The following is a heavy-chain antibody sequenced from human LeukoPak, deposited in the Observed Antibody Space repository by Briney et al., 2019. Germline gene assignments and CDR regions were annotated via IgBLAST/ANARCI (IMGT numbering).Heavy chain of an antibody. D-gene: IGHD2-15*01. CDR1: GGSISSGGYY. CDR2: INHSGST. CDR3: ARAPGAALD. J-gene: IGHJ4*02. V-gene: IGHV4-30-2*01. Sequence: SQTLSLTCTVSGGSISSGGYYWSWIRQPPGKGLEWIGEINHSGSTNYNPSLKSRVTVSLDTSKNQLSLKLSSVTAADTAVYYCARAPGAALDWGQGTLVTVSS.